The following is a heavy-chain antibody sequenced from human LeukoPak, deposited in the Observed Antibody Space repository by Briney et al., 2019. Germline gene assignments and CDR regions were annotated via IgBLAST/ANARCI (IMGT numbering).Heavy chain of an antibody. CDR1: GYTFINDA. J-gene: IGHJ5*02. CDR2: ISAYNGNT. V-gene: IGHV1-18*01. D-gene: IGHD1-26*01. Sequence: GAPVKVSFKASGYTFINDAISWVRQAPGQGLEWIGWISAYNGNTNYAQNLQDRLNLTRDTSTGTVYMELRGLRSDDTAVYYCARDRVGITGNWFDPWGQGTLVTVSS. CDR3: ARDRVGITGNWFDP.